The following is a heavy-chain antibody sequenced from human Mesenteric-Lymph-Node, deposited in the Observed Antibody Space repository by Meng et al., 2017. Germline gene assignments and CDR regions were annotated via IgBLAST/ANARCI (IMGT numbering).Heavy chain of an antibody. CDR2: LKEDGSEK. CDR1: GFTFSTYW. CDR3: ARGDYGGNSGFVDAFDV. Sequence: GVLKISCAASGFTFSTYWMSWVRQAPGKGLEWVANLKEDGSEKYYVDSVKGRFTVSRDNAKNSLFLQLNSLRVEDTAVYYCARGDYGGNSGFVDAFDVWGQGTVVTVSS. J-gene: IGHJ3*01. D-gene: IGHD4-23*01. V-gene: IGHV3-7*04.